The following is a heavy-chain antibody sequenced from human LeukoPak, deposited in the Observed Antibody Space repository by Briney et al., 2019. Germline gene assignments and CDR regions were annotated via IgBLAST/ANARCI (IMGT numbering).Heavy chain of an antibody. V-gene: IGHV4-34*01. CDR2: INHSGST. CDR3: VRSVEGSFDY. J-gene: IGHJ4*02. D-gene: IGHD6-19*01. Sequence: PSETLSLTCAVYGESFSAYYWSWIRQPPGKGLEWIGEINHSGSTNYNPSLKSRVTISVDTSKNHFSLKLSSVTAADTAVYYCVRSVEGSFDYWGQGTPVTVSS. CDR1: GESFSAYY.